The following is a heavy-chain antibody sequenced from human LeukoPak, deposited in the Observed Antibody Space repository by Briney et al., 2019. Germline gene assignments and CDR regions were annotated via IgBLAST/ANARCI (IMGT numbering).Heavy chain of an antibody. Sequence: GGSLTLSCAASGFTFSSYAVSWVRQATGKGLEWVSAISGSGGSTYYADSVKGRFTISSDNSKNTLYLQMNSLRAEDTAVYYCAPLEDGSGSDTCYWGQGTLVTVSS. J-gene: IGHJ4*02. CDR2: ISGSGGST. CDR1: GFTFSSYA. V-gene: IGHV3-23*01. D-gene: IGHD3-10*01. CDR3: APLEDGSGSDTCY.